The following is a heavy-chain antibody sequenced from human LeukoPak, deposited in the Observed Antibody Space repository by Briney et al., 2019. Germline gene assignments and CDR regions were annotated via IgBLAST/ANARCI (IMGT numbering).Heavy chain of an antibody. D-gene: IGHD5-12*01. CDR2: ISWNSGSI. CDR3: ARDGGYTGYDLRSYYTDV. Sequence: GGSLRLSCVASGFTFGDYAMHWVRQAPGKGLEWVAGISWNSGSIDYVDSVKGRFTISRDNGKNSLYLQMNSLRPEDTALYYCARDGGYTGYDLRSYYTDVWGKGTTVTVSS. CDR1: GFTFGDYA. J-gene: IGHJ6*03. V-gene: IGHV3-9*01.